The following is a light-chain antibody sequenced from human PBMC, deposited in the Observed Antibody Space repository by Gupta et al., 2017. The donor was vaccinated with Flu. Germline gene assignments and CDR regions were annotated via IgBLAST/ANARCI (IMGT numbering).Light chain of an antibody. V-gene: IGLV1-47*01. CDR1: SSNIGSNY. CDR3: AAWDDSLSGPLYV. J-gene: IGLJ1*01. Sequence: SVLTQPPSASGTPGPRVTISCSGSSSNIGSNYVYWYQQLPGTAPKLLIYRNTQRPSRVPDRFSGSKSGTSASLAISGLRSGDEADDYCAAWDDSLSGPLYVFGTGTKVTVL. CDR2: RNT.